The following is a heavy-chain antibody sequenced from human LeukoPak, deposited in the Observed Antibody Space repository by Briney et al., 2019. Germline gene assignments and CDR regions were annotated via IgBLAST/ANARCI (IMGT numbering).Heavy chain of an antibody. CDR1: GGTFSSYA. J-gene: IGHJ6*02. CDR2: IIPIFGTA. CDR3: ASRETHSGWSFYYYYGMDV. D-gene: IGHD6-19*01. Sequence: SVKVSCKASGGTFSSYAISWVRQAPGQGLEWMGGIIPIFGTANYAQKYQGRVTITADESTSTAYMELSSLRSEDTAVYYCASRETHSGWSFYYYYGMDVWGQGTTVTVSS. V-gene: IGHV1-69*13.